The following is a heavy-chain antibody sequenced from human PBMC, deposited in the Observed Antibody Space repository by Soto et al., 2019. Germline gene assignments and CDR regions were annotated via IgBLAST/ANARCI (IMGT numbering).Heavy chain of an antibody. J-gene: IGHJ4*02. CDR3: VRGTYCGASCYFAREY. V-gene: IGHV1-69*01. CDR2: INPMSRTA. CDR1: GDTSTTYV. D-gene: IGHD2-21*01. Sequence: VQLVQSGSEVKKPGSSVKVSCKASGDTSTTYVVSWVRQAPGNGLEWMGGINPMSRTAKYAEKYSGSVTITTDEATKTVSLVLTTLRFEATAVYFCVRGTYCGASCYFAREYWGQGTLVAVSS.